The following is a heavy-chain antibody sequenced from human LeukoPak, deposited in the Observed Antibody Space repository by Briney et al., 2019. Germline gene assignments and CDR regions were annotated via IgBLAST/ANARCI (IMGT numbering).Heavy chain of an antibody. Sequence: PGGSLRLSCAASGFTFSSYAMSWVRQAPGKGLEWVSSISSSSSYIYYADSVKGRFTISRDNAKNSLYLQMNSLRAEDTAVYYCARAPAYYDFWSGYYTGDYYYYGMDVWGQGTTVTVSS. CDR1: GFTFSSYA. D-gene: IGHD3-3*01. CDR3: ARAPAYYDFWSGYYTGDYYYYGMDV. V-gene: IGHV3-21*01. J-gene: IGHJ6*02. CDR2: ISSSSSYI.